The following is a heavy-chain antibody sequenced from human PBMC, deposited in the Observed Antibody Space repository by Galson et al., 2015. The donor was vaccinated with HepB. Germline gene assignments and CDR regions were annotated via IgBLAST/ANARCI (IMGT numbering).Heavy chain of an antibody. V-gene: IGHV3-30-3*01. D-gene: IGHD1-26*01. J-gene: IGHJ4*02. CDR3: ARGGRWELRRKYYFDY. CDR1: GFTFSSYA. Sequence: SLRLSCAASGFTFSSYAMHWVRQAPGKGLEWVAVISYDGSNKYYADSVKGRFTISRDNSKNTLYLQMNSLRAEDTAVYYCARGGRWELRRKYYFDYWGQGTLVTVSS. CDR2: ISYDGSNK.